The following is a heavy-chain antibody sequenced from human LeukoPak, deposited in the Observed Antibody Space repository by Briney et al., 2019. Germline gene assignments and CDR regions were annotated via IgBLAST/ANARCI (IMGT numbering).Heavy chain of an antibody. V-gene: IGHV4-34*01. J-gene: IGHJ5*02. Sequence: PSETLSLTCAVYGGSFSGYYWSWIRQPPGKGLEWIGEINHSGSTNYNPSLKSRVTISVDTSKNQFSLKLSSVTAADTAVYYCAREVYSSSWNWFDPWGQGTLVTVPS. D-gene: IGHD6-13*01. CDR2: INHSGST. CDR3: AREVYSSSWNWFDP. CDR1: GGSFSGYY.